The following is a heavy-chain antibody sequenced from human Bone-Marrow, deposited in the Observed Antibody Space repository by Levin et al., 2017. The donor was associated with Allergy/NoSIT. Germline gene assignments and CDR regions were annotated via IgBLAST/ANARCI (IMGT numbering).Heavy chain of an antibody. J-gene: IGHJ4*02. D-gene: IGHD1-1*01. CDR1: GGSISSAGYH. Sequence: SQTLSLTYTVSGGSISSAGYHWTWIRQYPGKGLEWIGYVSYRGSTYFNPSLKSRLAMSIDTSEQHFSLNLTSVSAADTAIYYCARLDGYSFDYWGQGALVTVSS. CDR3: ARLDGYSFDY. V-gene: IGHV4-31*03. CDR2: VSYRGST.